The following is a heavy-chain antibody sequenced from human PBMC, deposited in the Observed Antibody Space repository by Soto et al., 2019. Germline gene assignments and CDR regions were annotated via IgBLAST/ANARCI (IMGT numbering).Heavy chain of an antibody. J-gene: IGHJ4*02. CDR2: IIPILGIA. V-gene: IGHV1-69*04. Sequence: ASVKVSCKASGYTFTSYGISWVRQAPGQGLEWMGRIIPILGIANYAQKFQGRVTITADKSTSTAYMELSSLRSEDTAVYYCARSRGAYYDILTGYYKVRGRVDYWGQGTLVTVSS. D-gene: IGHD3-9*01. CDR1: GYTFTSYG. CDR3: ARSRGAYYDILTGYYKVRGRVDY.